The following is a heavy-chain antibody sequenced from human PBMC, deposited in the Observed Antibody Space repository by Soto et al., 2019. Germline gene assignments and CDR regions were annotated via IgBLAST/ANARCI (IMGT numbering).Heavy chain of an antibody. J-gene: IGHJ6*02. V-gene: IGHV1-69*13. D-gene: IGHD2-2*01. CDR3: ARLYCSSNNCYGALHHYFGLDV. Sequence: ASVKVSCKVSGGTFNSYAFNWVRQAPGQGLEYMGGIIPMFGTTNHAQKFQGRVTITADESTTTVDMELSSLRSEDTAVYYCARLYCSSNNCYGALHHYFGLDVWGQGTTVTVSS. CDR2: IIPMFGTT. CDR1: GGTFNSYA.